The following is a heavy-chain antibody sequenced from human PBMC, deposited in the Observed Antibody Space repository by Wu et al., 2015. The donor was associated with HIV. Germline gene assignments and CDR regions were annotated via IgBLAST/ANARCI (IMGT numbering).Heavy chain of an antibody. Sequence: QVQLVQSGAEVKKPGSSVKVSCRVSGGTFNNYALSWVRQAPGQGPEWMGRILAVFGKSIYAQKFQGRVTFTADESTSTAYMELSSLTSEDTAVYYCARGVVRSREFDTWGQGTLVTVSS. V-gene: IGHV1-69*13. CDR1: GGTFNNYA. D-gene: IGHD1-1*01. CDR2: ILAVFGKS. CDR3: ARGVVRSREFDT. J-gene: IGHJ4*02.